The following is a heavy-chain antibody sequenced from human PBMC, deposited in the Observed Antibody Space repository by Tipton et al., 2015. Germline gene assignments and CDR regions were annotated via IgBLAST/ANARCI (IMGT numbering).Heavy chain of an antibody. D-gene: IGHD3-16*01. V-gene: IGHV3-33*01. CDR2: IWYDGSNK. J-gene: IGHJ6*02. Sequence: SLRLSCAASGFTFSSYGMHWVRQAPGKGLEWVAVIWYDGSNKYYADSVKGRFTISRDNSKNTLYLQMNSLRAEDTAVYYCAGGDNWVKPAVGSHHYYGLDVWGQGTTVTVS. CDR1: GFTFSSYG. CDR3: AGGDNWVKPAVGSHHYYGLDV.